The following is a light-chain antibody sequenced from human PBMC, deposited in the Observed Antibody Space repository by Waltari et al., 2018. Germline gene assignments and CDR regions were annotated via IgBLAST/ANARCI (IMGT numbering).Light chain of an antibody. Sequence: QSVLTQPPSVSGAPGQRVTISCTGSNSNIGAGYDVHWYQQLPKKAPKLLIFANNNRPSGVPDRFSGSRSGPSASLAITGLQAEDEADYYCQSYESSLSHSVFGTGTKVSVL. CDR1: NSNIGAGYD. J-gene: IGLJ1*01. CDR2: ANN. CDR3: QSYESSLSHSV. V-gene: IGLV1-40*01.